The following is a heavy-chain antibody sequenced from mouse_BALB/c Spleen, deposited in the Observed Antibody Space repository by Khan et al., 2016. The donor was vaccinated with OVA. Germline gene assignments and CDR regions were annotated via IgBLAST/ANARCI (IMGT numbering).Heavy chain of an antibody. CDR1: GYTFSNYW. J-gene: IGHJ2*01. D-gene: IGHD3-1*01. V-gene: IGHV1-63*02. CDR2: IYPGGGYT. Sequence: QVQLQQSGTELARPGTSVKMSCKAAGYTFSNYWIGWVKQRPGHGIEWIGDIYPGGGYTNYNENFKSKATLTEATSSSPASMQLSSLASEDSAIYYWARRGAARATWDYFDYWGQGTTLTVSS. CDR3: ARRGAARATWDYFDY.